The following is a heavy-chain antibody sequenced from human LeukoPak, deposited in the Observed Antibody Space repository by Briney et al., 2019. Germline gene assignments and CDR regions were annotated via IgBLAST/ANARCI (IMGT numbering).Heavy chain of an antibody. D-gene: IGHD6-25*01. CDR3: ARDPAGIAATSNFDY. CDR2: IYCSGNT. Sequence: SETLSLTCSVSGGSISSYYWSWIRQPPGKGLEWIGYIYCSGNTNYNPSLKSRVTISVDTSKNQFSLKLSSVTAADTAVYYCARDPAGIAATSNFDYWGQGTLVTVSS. V-gene: IGHV4-59*12. J-gene: IGHJ4*02. CDR1: GGSISSYY.